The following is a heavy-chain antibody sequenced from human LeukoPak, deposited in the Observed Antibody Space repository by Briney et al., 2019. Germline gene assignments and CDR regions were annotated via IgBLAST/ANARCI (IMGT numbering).Heavy chain of an antibody. CDR2: ISGSGGST. D-gene: IGHD6-13*01. CDR1: GFTFSSYA. Sequence: GGSLRLSCAASGFTFSSYAMSWVRQAPGKGLGWVSAISGSGGSTYYADSVKGRFTISRDNSKNTLYLQMNSLRAEDTAVYYCAKLWGSSWYYFDYWGQGTLVTVSS. J-gene: IGHJ4*02. V-gene: IGHV3-23*01. CDR3: AKLWGSSWYYFDY.